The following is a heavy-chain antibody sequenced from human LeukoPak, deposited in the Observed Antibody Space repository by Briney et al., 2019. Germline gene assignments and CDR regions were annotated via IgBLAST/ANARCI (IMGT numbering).Heavy chain of an antibody. Sequence: GASVKVSCKASGYTFTGYYIHWVRPAPGQGLEWVGWINPNSGGAEYAQKLQGRVTMTRDTSISTAYMGMSRLRAEDTAIYYCAKCRVVAGSKALTYHLLDSWGEATLVTFSS. CDR1: GYTFTGYY. V-gene: IGHV1-2*02. CDR3: AKCRVVAGSKALTYHLLDS. CDR2: INPNSGGA. D-gene: IGHD6-19*01. J-gene: IGHJ5*01.